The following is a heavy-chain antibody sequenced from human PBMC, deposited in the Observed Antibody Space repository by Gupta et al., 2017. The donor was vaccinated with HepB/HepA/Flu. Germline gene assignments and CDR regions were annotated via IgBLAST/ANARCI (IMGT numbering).Heavy chain of an antibody. J-gene: IGHJ4*02. CDR2: IYYSGST. CDR1: GRSISSNSYY. CDR3: ARLPPRYYYDSSGYIDY. Sequence: QLQLQESGPGLVKPSDTLSLTCTVPGRSISSNSYYWGWIRQPPGKGLEWIGSIYYSGSTYYNPSLKSRVTISVDTSKNQFSLKLSSVTAADTAVYYCARLPPRYYYDSSGYIDYWGQGTLVTVSS. D-gene: IGHD3-22*01. V-gene: IGHV4-39*01.